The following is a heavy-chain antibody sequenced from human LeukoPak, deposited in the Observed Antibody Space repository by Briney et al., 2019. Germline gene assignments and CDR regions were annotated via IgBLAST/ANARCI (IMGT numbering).Heavy chain of an antibody. D-gene: IGHD4-23*01. Sequence: SETLSLTSAVYAGSFTGYFWNWIRQSQGNGLEWIAEINDRGTTNYNPLLKSRATISVDTSKNQFSLKLTSVTAADTGVYYCARDPTTVVTVPYYFDFWGQGTPVTVSS. CDR1: AGSFTGYF. CDR2: INDRGTT. CDR3: ARDPTTVVTVPYYFDF. V-gene: IGHV4-34*01. J-gene: IGHJ4*02.